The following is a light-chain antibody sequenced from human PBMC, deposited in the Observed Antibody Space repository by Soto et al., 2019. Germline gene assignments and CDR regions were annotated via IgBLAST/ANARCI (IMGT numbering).Light chain of an antibody. V-gene: IGLV2-14*01. J-gene: IGLJ1*01. CDR1: SSDVGRYDF. CDR3: SSYTTSSTFV. CDR2: DVS. Sequence: QSALAQPASVSGSPGQSITISCTGTSSDVGRYDFVSWFQQHPGKAPKLMIYDVSIRPSGVSDHFSGSKSGNTASLTISGLQAEDEGDYYCSSYTTSSTFVFGTGTKLTVL.